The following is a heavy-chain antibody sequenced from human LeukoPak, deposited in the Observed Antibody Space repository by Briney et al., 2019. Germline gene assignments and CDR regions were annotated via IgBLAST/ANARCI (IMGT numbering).Heavy chain of an antibody. J-gene: IGHJ4*02. V-gene: IGHV4-34*01. CDR1: GGSFSGYY. CDR3: ASHMTSGYSSSWYARDY. CDR2: INHSGST. Sequence: PSETLSLTCAVYGGSFSGYYWSWIRQPPGKGLEWIGEINHSGSTNYNPSLRSRVTISVDTSKNQFSLKLSSVTAADTAVYYCASHMTSGYSSSWYARDYWGQGTLVTVSS. D-gene: IGHD6-13*01.